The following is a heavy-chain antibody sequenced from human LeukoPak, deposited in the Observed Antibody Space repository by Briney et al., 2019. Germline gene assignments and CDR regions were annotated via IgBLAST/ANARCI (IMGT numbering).Heavy chain of an antibody. D-gene: IGHD3-22*01. CDR2: ISPYNGNT. J-gene: IGHJ4*02. CDR1: GYTFISYG. Sequence: ASVKVSCKASGYTFISYGFSWVRQAPGQGLEWMGWISPYNGNTNYAQKLQGRFTMTTDTSTSTAYMDLRSLRSDDTAVYYCARECGAYYYDSSGYCNDHWGQGTLVTVSS. V-gene: IGHV1-18*01. CDR3: ARECGAYYYDSSGYCNDH.